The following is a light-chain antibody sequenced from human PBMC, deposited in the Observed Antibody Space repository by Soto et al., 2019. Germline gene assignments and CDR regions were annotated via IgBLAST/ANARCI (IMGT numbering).Light chain of an antibody. V-gene: IGLV2-14*01. CDR1: SSDIGGYYY. Sequence: QSVLTQPASVSGSPGQSITISCTGTSSDIGGYYYVSWYQHRPGKAPKLIIYQVTNRPSGVSNRFSASKSGNTASLTISGLQAEDEADYYCTSYSSSTTFYVFGTGTKLIVL. CDR3: TSYSSSTTFYV. CDR2: QVT. J-gene: IGLJ1*01.